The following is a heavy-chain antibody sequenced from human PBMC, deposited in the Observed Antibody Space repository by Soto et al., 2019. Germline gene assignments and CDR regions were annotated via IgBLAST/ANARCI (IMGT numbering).Heavy chain of an antibody. D-gene: IGHD6-19*01. Sequence: SETLSLTCTVSGGSISSSSYYWGWIRQPPGKGLEWIGSIYYSGSTYYNPSLKSRVTISVDTSKNQLSLKLSSVTAADTAVYYCASHTSTYSSGWDDYYYYYGMDVWGQGTTVTVSS. CDR3: ASHTSTYSSGWDDYYYYYGMDV. CDR2: IYYSGST. V-gene: IGHV4-39*01. J-gene: IGHJ6*02. CDR1: GGSISSSSYY.